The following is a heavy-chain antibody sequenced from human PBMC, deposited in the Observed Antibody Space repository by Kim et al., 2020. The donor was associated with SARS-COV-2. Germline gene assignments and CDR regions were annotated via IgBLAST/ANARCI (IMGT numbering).Heavy chain of an antibody. CDR1: GGSFSGYY. Sequence: SETLSLTCAVYGGSFSGYYWSWIRQPPGKGLEWIGEINHSGSTNYNPSLKSRVTISVDTSKNQFSLKLSSVTAADTAVYYCASAVLWFGELPNAYYGMDVWGQGTTVTVS. CDR3: ASAVLWFGELPNAYYGMDV. V-gene: IGHV4-34*01. J-gene: IGHJ6*02. CDR2: INHSGST. D-gene: IGHD3-10*01.